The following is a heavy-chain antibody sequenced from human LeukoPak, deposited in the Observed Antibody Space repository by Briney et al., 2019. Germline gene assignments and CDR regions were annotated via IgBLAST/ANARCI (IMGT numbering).Heavy chain of an antibody. CDR1: GFTFSSYG. Sequence: GGSLRLSCAASGFTFSSYGMHWVRQAPGKGLEWVAVIWYDGSNKYYADSVKGRFTISRDNSKNTLYLQMNSLRAEDTAVYYCARDPAYYYDSNGWFDYWGQGTLVTVSS. CDR3: ARDPAYYYDSNGWFDY. D-gene: IGHD3-22*01. J-gene: IGHJ4*02. V-gene: IGHV3-33*01. CDR2: IWYDGSNK.